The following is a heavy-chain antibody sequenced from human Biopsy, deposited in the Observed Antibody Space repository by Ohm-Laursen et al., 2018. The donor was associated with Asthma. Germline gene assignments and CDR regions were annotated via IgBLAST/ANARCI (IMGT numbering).Heavy chain of an antibody. Sequence: SSVKVSCKASGGTFSRYAISWVRQAPGQGLEWMGGIIPIFGTSNYAQKFQGRVTFTADESTSTAYMELSSLRSEDTAVYYCARSELPSYYYYYGMDVWGQGTTVTVSS. J-gene: IGHJ6*02. CDR1: GGTFSRYA. CDR2: IIPIFGTS. V-gene: IGHV1-69*01. D-gene: IGHD1-26*01. CDR3: ARSELPSYYYYYGMDV.